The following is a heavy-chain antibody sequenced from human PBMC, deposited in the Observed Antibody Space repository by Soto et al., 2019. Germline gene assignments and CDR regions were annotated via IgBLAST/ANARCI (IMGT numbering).Heavy chain of an antibody. CDR2: ISGRGDRT. J-gene: IGHJ5*02. Sequence: PGGSLRLSCAASGFTFSNYAMAWVRQAPGKGLEWVSSISGRGDRTYYADSVKGRFTISRDNSKNTLSLQMNRLRAEDTALYYCARGPYTDSSEWFDPWGQGTLATVSS. V-gene: IGHV3-23*01. D-gene: IGHD2-2*02. CDR3: ARGPYTDSSEWFDP. CDR1: GFTFSNYA.